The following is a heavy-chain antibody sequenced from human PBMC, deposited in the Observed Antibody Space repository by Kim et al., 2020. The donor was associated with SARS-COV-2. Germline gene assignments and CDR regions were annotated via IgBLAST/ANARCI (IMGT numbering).Heavy chain of an antibody. Sequence: ASVKVSCKASGYTFTSYGISWVRQAPGQGLEWMGWISAYNGNTNYAQKLQGRVTMTTDTSTSTAYMELRSLRSDDTAVYYCARDVSTPLHHSYYYDSSGRHFDYWGQGTLVTVSS. CDR2: ISAYNGNT. J-gene: IGHJ4*02. CDR3: ARDVSTPLHHSYYYDSSGRHFDY. D-gene: IGHD3-22*01. CDR1: GYTFTSYG. V-gene: IGHV1-18*01.